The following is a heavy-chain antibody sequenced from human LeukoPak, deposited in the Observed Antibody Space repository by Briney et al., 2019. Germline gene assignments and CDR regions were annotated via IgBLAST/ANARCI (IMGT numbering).Heavy chain of an antibody. CDR1: GGSISTYY. CDR3: TRTYSSSSIDY. V-gene: IGHV4-59*01. CDR2: IFYTGST. Sequence: PSETLSLTCTVSGGSISTYYWSWIRQPPGKGLEWLGYIFYTGSTNYNPSLKSRVTMSIDTSKYQFSLKLSSVTAADTAVYYCTRTYSSSSIDYWGQGALVTVSS. D-gene: IGHD6-6*01. J-gene: IGHJ4*02.